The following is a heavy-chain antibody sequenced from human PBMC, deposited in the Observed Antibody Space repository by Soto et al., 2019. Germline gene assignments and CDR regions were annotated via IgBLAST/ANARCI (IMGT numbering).Heavy chain of an antibody. Sequence: PGEXLKSSCKGSGYSFISYWIGWVRQMPGKGLVWMGIIYPGDSDTRYSPSFQGQVTISADKSISTAYLQWSSLKASDTAMYYCARQKDYYYYMDVWGKGTTVTVSS. J-gene: IGHJ6*03. CDR3: ARQKDYYYYMDV. V-gene: IGHV5-51*01. CDR2: IYPGDSDT. CDR1: GYSFISYW.